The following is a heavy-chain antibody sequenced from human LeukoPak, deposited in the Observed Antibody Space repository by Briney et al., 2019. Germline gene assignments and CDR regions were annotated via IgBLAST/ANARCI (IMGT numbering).Heavy chain of an antibody. D-gene: IGHD5-18*01. J-gene: IGHJ4*02. CDR3: ARTWIQAPFDY. V-gene: IGHV4-4*07. CDR1: GGSISSNY. CDR2: IYTSGST. Sequence: SETLSLTCTVSGGSISSNYWSWIRQPAGKGLEWIGRIYTSGSTNYNPSLQSRVTMSVDTSKNQFSLKLSSVTAADTAVYYCARTWIQAPFDYWGQGTLVTVSS.